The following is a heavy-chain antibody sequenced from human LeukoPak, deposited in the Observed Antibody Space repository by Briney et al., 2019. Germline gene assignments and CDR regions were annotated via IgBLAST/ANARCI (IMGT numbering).Heavy chain of an antibody. CDR2: IYYSGST. CDR1: GGSISSYY. J-gene: IGHJ4*02. V-gene: IGHV4-59*01. CDR3: TSAGVYDSSGYYYLDY. Sequence: PSETLSLTCTVSGGSISSYYWSWIRQPPGKGLEWIGYIYYSGSTNYNPSLKSRVTISVDTSKNQFSLKLSSVTAADTAVYYCTSAGVYDSSGYYYLDYWGQGTLVTVSS. D-gene: IGHD3-22*01.